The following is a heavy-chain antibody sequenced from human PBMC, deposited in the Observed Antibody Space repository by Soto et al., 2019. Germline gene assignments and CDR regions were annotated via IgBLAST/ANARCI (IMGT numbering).Heavy chain of an antibody. V-gene: IGHV3-48*01. J-gene: IGHJ6*03. CDR2: ISSSSSTI. Sequence: GGSLRLSCAASGFTFSSYSMNWVRQAPGKGLEWVSYISSSSSTIYYAGSVKGRFTISRDNAENSLYLQMNSLRAEDTAVYYCARDSNCSGGSCYSLPEYYMDVWGKGTTVTVSS. CDR3: ARDSNCSGGSCYSLPEYYMDV. CDR1: GFTFSSYS. D-gene: IGHD2-15*01.